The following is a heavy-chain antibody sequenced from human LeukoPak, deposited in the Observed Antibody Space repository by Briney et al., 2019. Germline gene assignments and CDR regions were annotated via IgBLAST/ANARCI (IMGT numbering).Heavy chain of an antibody. D-gene: IGHD2-15*01. V-gene: IGHV7-4-1*02. CDR3: AKDLDSAAFDI. CDR2: IRTNTGSP. J-gene: IGHJ3*02. CDR1: GYTFTTYP. Sequence: ASVKVSCKASGYTFTTYPVNWVRQAPGQGLEYMGWIRTNTGSPTYAQGFTGRFVFSLDTSVNTAYLQISSLKAEDTAVYYCAKDLDSAAFDIWGQGTMVTVSS.